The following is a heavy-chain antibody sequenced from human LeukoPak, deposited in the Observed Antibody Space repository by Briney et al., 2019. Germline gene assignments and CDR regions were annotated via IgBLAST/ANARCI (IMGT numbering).Heavy chain of an antibody. V-gene: IGHV3-30*19. D-gene: IGHD1-26*01. J-gene: IGHJ4*02. CDR2: ISYDGSNK. Sequence: GGSLRLSCAASGFTFSNFGMHWVRQAPGKGLEWVAVISYDGSNKYYADSVKGRFTISRDNSKNTLYPQMNSLRAEDTAVYYCAKDLFGGRYHVDYWGQGTLVTVSS. CDR3: AKDLFGGRYHVDY. CDR1: GFTFSNFG.